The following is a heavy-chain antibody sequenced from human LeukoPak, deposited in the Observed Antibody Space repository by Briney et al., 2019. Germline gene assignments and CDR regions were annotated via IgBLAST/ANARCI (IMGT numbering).Heavy chain of an antibody. CDR3: ALSIPSTGNNYFDY. Sequence: YADSVKGRFTISRDQSKNTMYRQMNSLRADDTAVYYCALSIPSTGNNYFDYWGQGTLVTVSS. J-gene: IGHJ4*02. V-gene: IGHV3-53*01. D-gene: IGHD6-13*01.